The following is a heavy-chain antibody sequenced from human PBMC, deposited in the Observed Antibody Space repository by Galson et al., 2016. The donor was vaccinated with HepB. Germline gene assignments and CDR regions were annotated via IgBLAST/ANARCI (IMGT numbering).Heavy chain of an antibody. D-gene: IGHD2-2*01. CDR2: VYWNDDK. CDR3: THRPRRVYQTYDY. J-gene: IGHJ4*02. CDR1: GFSLNTSGAG. Sequence: PALVKPTQTLTLTCSFTGFSLNTSGAGVGWIRQPPGKAPEWLGFVYWNDDKNYSPDLKRRLTIAGDTSKNQVVLTLTNMAPVDTATYYCTHRPRRVYQTYDYWGPGTLVTVSS. V-gene: IGHV2-5*01.